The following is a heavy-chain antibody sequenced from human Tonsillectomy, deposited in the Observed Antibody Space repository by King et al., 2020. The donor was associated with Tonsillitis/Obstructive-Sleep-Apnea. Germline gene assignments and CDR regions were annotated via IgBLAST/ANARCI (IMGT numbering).Heavy chain of an antibody. V-gene: IGHV3-7*04. CDR3: VRDRDKGDYVDF. D-gene: IGHD4/OR15-4a*01. J-gene: IGHJ4*02. Sequence: EVQLVESGGGLVQPGGSLRLSCAASGFPFTSYWMSWVRQAPGKGLEWVANIHQDGREKYYVNSVKGRFTISRDNAKESLYWQMNSLRAEDTAVYYCVRDRDKGDYVDFWGQGILVTVSS. CDR1: GFPFTSYW. CDR2: IHQDGREK.